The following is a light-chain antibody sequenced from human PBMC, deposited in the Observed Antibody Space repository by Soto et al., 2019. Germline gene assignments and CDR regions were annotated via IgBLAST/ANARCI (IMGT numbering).Light chain of an antibody. Sequence: DIQLTQSPSFLSASVGDRVTITCRASQGISSYLAWYQQKPGKAPNLLIYAASTLQSGVPSRFSGSGSGTAIAVTISSLQPEDFATYSCQQLNSYPRTFGQGTKVES. CDR3: QQLNSYPRT. CDR2: AAS. V-gene: IGKV1-9*01. J-gene: IGKJ1*01. CDR1: QGISSY.